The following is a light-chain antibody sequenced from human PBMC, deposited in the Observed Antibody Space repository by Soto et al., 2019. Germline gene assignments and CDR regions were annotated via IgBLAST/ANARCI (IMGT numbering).Light chain of an antibody. J-gene: IGLJ1*01. Sequence: QSALTQPASVSGSPGQSITISCTGNSSDVGGYNYVSWYQQHPGKAPKLMIYDVSNRPSGASNRFSGSKSGNTASLTISGLQAEDEADYYCSSYTSSSTQVFGTGTRSPS. CDR1: SSDVGGYNY. CDR2: DVS. CDR3: SSYTSSSTQV. V-gene: IGLV2-14*01.